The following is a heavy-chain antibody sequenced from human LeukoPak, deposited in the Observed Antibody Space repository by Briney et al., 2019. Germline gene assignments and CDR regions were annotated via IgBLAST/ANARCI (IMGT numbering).Heavy chain of an antibody. J-gene: IGHJ4*02. V-gene: IGHV3-30-3*01. D-gene: IGHD6-19*01. CDR3: ARVWVDSSGWYPVDY. CDR2: ISYDGSNK. Sequence: PGGSLRLSCAASGFTFSSYWMNWARQAPGKGLEWVAVISYDGSNKYYADSVKGRFTISRDNSKNTLYLQMNSLRAEDTAVYYCARVWVDSSGWYPVDYWGQGTLVTVSS. CDR1: GFTFSSYW.